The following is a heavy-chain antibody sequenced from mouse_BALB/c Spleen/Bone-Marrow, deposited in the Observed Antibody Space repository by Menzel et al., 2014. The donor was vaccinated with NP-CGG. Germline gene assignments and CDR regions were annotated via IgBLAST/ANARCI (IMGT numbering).Heavy chain of an antibody. J-gene: IGHJ2*01. Sequence: VQLQQSGPELVKPGASVKISCKASGYAFSSSWMNWVKQRPGQGLEWIGRIYPGDGDTNYNGKFKGKATLTADKSSGTAYMQLSSLTSVDSAVYFCARTGPFDYWGQGTTLTVSS. CDR1: GYAFSSSW. V-gene: IGHV1-82*01. D-gene: IGHD4-1*01. CDR2: IYPGDGDT. CDR3: ARTGPFDY.